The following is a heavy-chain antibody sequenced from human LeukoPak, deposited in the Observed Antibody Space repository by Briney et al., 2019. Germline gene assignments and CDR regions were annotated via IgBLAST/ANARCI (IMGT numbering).Heavy chain of an antibody. CDR1: GYTFTGYY. J-gene: IGHJ6*02. V-gene: IGHV1-2*02. Sequence: ASVKVSCKASGYTFTGYYMHWVRQAPGQGLEWMGWINPNSGGTNYAQKLQGRVTMTTDTSTSTAYMELRSLRSDDTAVYYCARSMVRGPPMNVWGQGTTVTVSS. D-gene: IGHD3-10*01. CDR2: INPNSGGT. CDR3: ARSMVRGPPMNV.